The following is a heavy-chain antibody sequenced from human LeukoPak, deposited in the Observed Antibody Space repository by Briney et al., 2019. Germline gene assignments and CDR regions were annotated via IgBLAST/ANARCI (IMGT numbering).Heavy chain of an antibody. D-gene: IGHD3-16*02. V-gene: IGHV1-18*01. CDR1: GYTFTSDG. Sequence: ASVKVSFKASGYTFTSDGISWVRQAPGQGREWMGWISAYNGNSNYVHKLQGRVTMTPDTSTSTAYIELRSLRSDDSAVYYCARARACYQINWGQGTLVTVSS. CDR2: ISAYNGNS. CDR3: ARARACYQIN. J-gene: IGHJ4*02.